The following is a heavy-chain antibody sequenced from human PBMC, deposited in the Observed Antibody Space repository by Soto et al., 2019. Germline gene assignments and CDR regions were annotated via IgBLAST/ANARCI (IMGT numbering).Heavy chain of an antibody. D-gene: IGHD6-13*01. CDR2: MNPNSGNT. J-gene: IGHJ4*02. Sequence: GASVKVSCKASGYTFTSYDINWVRQATGQGLEWMGWMNPNSGNTGYAQRFQGRVTMTRNTSISTAYMELSSLRSEDTAVYYCAREGTGITAYQFDYWGQGTQVTAPQ. V-gene: IGHV1-8*01. CDR1: GYTFTSYD. CDR3: AREGTGITAYQFDY.